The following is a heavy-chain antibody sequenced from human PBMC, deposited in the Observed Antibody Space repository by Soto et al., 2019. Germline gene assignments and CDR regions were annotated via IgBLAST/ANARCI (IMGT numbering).Heavy chain of an antibody. CDR1: GGTFSSYA. CDR3: GCIYCNRGGRYLAMFDY. J-gene: IGHJ4*02. CDR2: IIPIFGTA. Sequence: QVQLVQSGAEVKKPGSSVKVSCKASGGTFSSYAISWVRQAPGQGLEWMGGIIPIFGTANYAQKFQGRVTITADESMSTFYMELSSLRPEDRDVYYCGCIYCNRGGRYLAMFDYWGKGTLVTVCS. V-gene: IGHV1-69*12. D-gene: IGHD2-2*01.